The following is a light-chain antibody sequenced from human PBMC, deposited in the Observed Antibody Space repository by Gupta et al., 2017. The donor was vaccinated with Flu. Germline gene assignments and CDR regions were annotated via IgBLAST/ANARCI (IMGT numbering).Light chain of an antibody. CDR3: QQRSNWPPT. Sequence: EFVLTQSPATLSLSPGERATLSCRASQSVSSYLAWYQQKPGQAPRLLIYDASNRATGIPARFSGSGSGTXFTLTIXSLEPEDFAVYYCQQRSNWPPTFGXGTKVEIK. V-gene: IGKV3-11*01. CDR2: DAS. CDR1: QSVSSY. J-gene: IGKJ1*01.